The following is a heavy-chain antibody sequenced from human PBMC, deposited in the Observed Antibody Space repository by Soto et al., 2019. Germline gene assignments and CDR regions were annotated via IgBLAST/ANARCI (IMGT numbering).Heavy chain of an antibody. D-gene: IGHD1-1*01. J-gene: IGHJ6*02. CDR3: ARLEAVQHKSGYYYGMDV. Sequence: GESLKISFKGSGYTFTSYWIGLVRQIPGEGLEWMGVIYPSDSDIRYSPSFQGKVTISADKSITTAYLQWRSLKASDTAMYYCARLEAVQHKSGYYYGMDVWGQGTTVTVSS. V-gene: IGHV5-51*01. CDR1: GYTFTSYW. CDR2: IYPSDSDI.